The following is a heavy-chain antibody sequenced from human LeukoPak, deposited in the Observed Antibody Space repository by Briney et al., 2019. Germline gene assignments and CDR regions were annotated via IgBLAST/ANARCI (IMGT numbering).Heavy chain of an antibody. CDR2: MNPNSGNT. J-gene: IGHJ4*02. CDR1: GYTFTSYD. V-gene: IGHV1-8*01. D-gene: IGHD3-10*01. CDR3: ARGLRTYYYGVVNY. Sequence: GASVKVSCKASGYTFTSYDSNWVRQATGQGLEWMGWMNPNSGNTGYAQKFQGRVTMTRNTSISTAYMELSSLRSEDTAVYYCARGLRTYYYGVVNYWGQGTLVTVSS.